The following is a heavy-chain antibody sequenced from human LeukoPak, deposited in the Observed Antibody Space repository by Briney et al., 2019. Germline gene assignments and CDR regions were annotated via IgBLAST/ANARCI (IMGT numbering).Heavy chain of an antibody. CDR1: GFSFSASA. J-gene: IGHJ4*02. Sequence: PGGSLKLSCASSGFSFSASAIHWVRQASGKGLEWIGCIRSKNNNFATTYAASLKGRFTISRDDSKSTAYLQINSVKTEDTAIYYCSRWELDAPHFDFWGQGTLVTVSS. V-gene: IGHV3-73*01. CDR3: SRWELDAPHFDF. CDR2: IRSKNNNFAT. D-gene: IGHD3-10*01.